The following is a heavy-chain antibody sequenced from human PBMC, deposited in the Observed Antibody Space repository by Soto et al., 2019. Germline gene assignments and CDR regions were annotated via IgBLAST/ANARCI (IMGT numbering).Heavy chain of an antibody. CDR2: IYPDDSDT. D-gene: IGHD4-17*01. CDR1: GYIFTIYW. J-gene: IGHJ5*02. CDR3: ARGPHYGDPYWFDP. V-gene: IGHV5-51*01. Sequence: GESLKISCKGSGYIFTIYWIGWVRQMPGKGLEWMGIIYPDDSDTRYSPSFQGQVIMSADKSISTAYLQWSSLKASDTAMYYCARGPHYGDPYWFDPWGQGTLVTVSS.